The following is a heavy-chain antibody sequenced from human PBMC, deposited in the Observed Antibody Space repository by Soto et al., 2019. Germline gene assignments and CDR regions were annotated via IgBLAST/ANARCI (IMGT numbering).Heavy chain of an antibody. CDR3: ARQPIRTMVRPMDV. CDR2: IYYSGST. J-gene: IGHJ6*02. CDR1: GGSISISSYY. Sequence: PSETLSLTCTVSGGSISISSYYWGWIRQPPGKGLEWIGSIYYSGSTYYNPSLKSRVTISVDTSKNQFSLKLSSVTAADTAVYYCARQPIRTMVRPMDVWGQGTTVT. V-gene: IGHV4-39*01. D-gene: IGHD3-10*01.